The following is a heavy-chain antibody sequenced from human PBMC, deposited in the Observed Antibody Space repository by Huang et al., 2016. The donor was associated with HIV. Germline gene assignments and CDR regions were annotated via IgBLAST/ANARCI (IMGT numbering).Heavy chain of an antibody. D-gene: IGHD3-3*01. CDR3: ARKGRDDFWSGYPDY. Sequence: QVQLVESGGGLVKPGGSLRLSCAASGFTFRDYYMSWFRQAPGKGLEWVSSISITGNTIYYPYSVKGRFTTARDNAKNSLFLQMNSLRAEDTAIYYCARKGRDDFWSGYPDYWGQGTLVTVSS. CDR1: GFTFRDYY. CDR2: ISITGNTI. J-gene: IGHJ4*02. V-gene: IGHV3-11*04.